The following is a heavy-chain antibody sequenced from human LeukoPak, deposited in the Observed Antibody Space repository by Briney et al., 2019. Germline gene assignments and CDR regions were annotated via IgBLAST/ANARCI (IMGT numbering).Heavy chain of an antibody. J-gene: IGHJ6*02. CDR2: ISAYDGNT. CDR1: GYTFTSYG. V-gene: IGHV1-18*01. Sequence: ASVKVSCKASGYTFTSYGISWVRQAPGQGLEWMGWISAYDGNTNYAQKLQGRVTMTTDTSTSTAYMELRSLRSDDTAVYYCARDRPTIFGVVMTYGMDVWGQGTTVTVSS. D-gene: IGHD3-3*01. CDR3: ARDRPTIFGVVMTYGMDV.